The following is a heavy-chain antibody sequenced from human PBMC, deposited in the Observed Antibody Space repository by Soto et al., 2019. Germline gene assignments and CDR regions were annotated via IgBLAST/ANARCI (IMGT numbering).Heavy chain of an antibody. CDR1: GLSFSDHH. V-gene: IGHV3-72*01. D-gene: IGHD3-16*01. CDR3: VEESFYRFDY. Sequence: EVQLVESGGGLVQPGGSLRLSCAASGLSFSDHHMNWVRQAPGKGLEWVGRTRHKGDSYTIEYAASVKGRFTISRDESKNSLYLQMNSLKTEDTAVYYCVEESFYRFDYWGQGTLVTVSS. J-gene: IGHJ4*02. CDR2: TRHKGDSYTI.